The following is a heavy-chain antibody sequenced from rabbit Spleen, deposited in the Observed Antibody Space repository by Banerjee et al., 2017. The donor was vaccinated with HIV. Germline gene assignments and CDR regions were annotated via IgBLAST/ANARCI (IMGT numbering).Heavy chain of an antibody. CDR1: GFSFSSSYY. V-gene: IGHV1S45*01. Sequence: QEQLVESGGGLVQPEGSLTLTCTASGFSFSSSYYMCWVRQAPGKGLEWIACIGGGSSGSTYYASWAKGRVTITRSTSLNTVTLELNSLTVADTATYFCARGYPWGGGGLARLDLWGPGTLVTVS. D-gene: IGHD4-1*01. J-gene: IGHJ3*01. CDR2: IGGGSSGST. CDR3: ARGYPWGGGGLARLDL.